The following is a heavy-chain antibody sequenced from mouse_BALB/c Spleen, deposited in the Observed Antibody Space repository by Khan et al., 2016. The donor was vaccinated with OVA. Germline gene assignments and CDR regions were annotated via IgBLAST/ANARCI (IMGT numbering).Heavy chain of an antibody. D-gene: IGHD1-1*01. Sequence: EVQLVETGPGLVKPSQSLSITCTVTGYSITSGYAWNWIRQFPGNKLEWMGYISYSGVTSYTPSLKSRISITRDTSKNQFFLQLNSVTTEDTATYYCAGGNYYGYYFDYWGQGTTLTVSS. CDR3: AGGNYYGYYFDY. V-gene: IGHV3-2*02. CDR2: ISYSGVT. J-gene: IGHJ2*01. CDR1: GYSITSGYA.